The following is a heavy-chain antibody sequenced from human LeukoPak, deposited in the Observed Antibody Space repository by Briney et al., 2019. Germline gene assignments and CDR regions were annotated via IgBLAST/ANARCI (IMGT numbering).Heavy chain of an antibody. CDR3: VRASRWEPLLGDN. CDR2: INSDGSRT. D-gene: IGHD1-26*01. Sequence: GGSLRLSCAASGFTFSSYWMHWVRQAPGEGLGWVSRINSDGSRTTYADSVEGRFTISRENAKKTLYLQMNSLRVEDTALYYCVRASRWEPLLGDNWGQGTLLTVSS. J-gene: IGHJ4*02. CDR1: GFTFSSYW. V-gene: IGHV3-74*03.